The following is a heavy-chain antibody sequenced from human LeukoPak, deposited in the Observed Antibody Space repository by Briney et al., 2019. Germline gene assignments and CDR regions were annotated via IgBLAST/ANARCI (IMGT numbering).Heavy chain of an antibody. J-gene: IGHJ6*03. Sequence: GGSLRLSCAASGFTFSSYNMNWVRQAPGKGLEWVSSITRGSSYRFYADSVKGRFTISRDNAKNSLYLQMNSLRAEDTAVYYCARDPYSGSYGNYYYYFMDVWGKGTTVTISS. D-gene: IGHD1-26*01. CDR1: GFTFSSYN. V-gene: IGHV3-21*01. CDR2: ITRGSSYR. CDR3: ARDPYSGSYGNYYYYFMDV.